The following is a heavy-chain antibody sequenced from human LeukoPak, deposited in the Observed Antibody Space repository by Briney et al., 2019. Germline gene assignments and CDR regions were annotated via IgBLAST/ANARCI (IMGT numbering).Heavy chain of an antibody. D-gene: IGHD3-22*01. CDR2: IYHSGST. J-gene: IGHJ3*02. CDR3: ARSLDSRDYYDSSGYYDAFDI. CDR1: GGSISSGGYY. Sequence: PSQTLSLTCTVSGGSISSGGYYWSWIRQPPGKGLEWIGYIYHSGSTYYNPSLKSRVTISVDRSKNQFSLKLSSVTAADTAVYYCARSLDSRDYYDSSGYYDAFDIWGQGTMVTVSS. V-gene: IGHV4-30-2*01.